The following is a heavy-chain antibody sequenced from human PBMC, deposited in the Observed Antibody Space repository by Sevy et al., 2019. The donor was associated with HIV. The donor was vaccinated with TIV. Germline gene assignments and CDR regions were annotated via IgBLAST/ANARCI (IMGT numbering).Heavy chain of an antibody. Sequence: GGSLRLSCAASGLAFYDYSMSWIRQAPGKGLEWVATLSFCCGKINYAYSVTDRFTNSRDNSKNSFYLRMDNLGVEDTARYYCAGGGCTGPHDYWGQGTRVTVSS. CDR3: AGGGCTGPHDY. CDR1: GLAFYDYS. J-gene: IGHJ4*02. V-gene: IGHV3-23*01. CDR2: LSFCCGKI. D-gene: IGHD2-8*02.